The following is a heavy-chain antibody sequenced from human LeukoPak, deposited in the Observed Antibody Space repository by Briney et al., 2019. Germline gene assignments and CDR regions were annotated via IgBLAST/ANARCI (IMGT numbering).Heavy chain of an antibody. J-gene: IGHJ3*02. Sequence: ASVKVSCKASGYTFTSYYMHWVRQAPGQGLEWMGIINPSGGSTSYAQKFQGRVTMTRDMSTSTVYMELSSLRSEDTAVYYCARVPSSYYYDSSGYYSEGAFDIWGQGTMVTVSS. D-gene: IGHD3-22*01. V-gene: IGHV1-46*01. CDR1: GYTFTSYY. CDR3: ARVPSSYYYDSSGYYSEGAFDI. CDR2: INPSGGST.